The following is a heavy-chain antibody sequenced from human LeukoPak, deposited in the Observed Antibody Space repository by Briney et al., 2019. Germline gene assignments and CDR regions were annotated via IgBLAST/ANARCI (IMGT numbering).Heavy chain of an antibody. D-gene: IGHD3-10*01. Sequence: GRSLRLSCAASGFTFSSYGMHWVRQAPGKGLEWVAVISYDGSNKYYADSVKSRFTISRDNSKNTLYLQMNSLRAEDTAVYYCARSYGSGSLLDYWGQGTLVTVSS. V-gene: IGHV3-30*03. J-gene: IGHJ4*02. CDR3: ARSYGSGSLLDY. CDR1: GFTFSSYG. CDR2: ISYDGSNK.